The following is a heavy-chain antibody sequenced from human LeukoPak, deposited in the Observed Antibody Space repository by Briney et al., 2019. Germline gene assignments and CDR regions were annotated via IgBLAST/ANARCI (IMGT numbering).Heavy chain of an antibody. J-gene: IGHJ4*02. V-gene: IGHV3-23*01. CDR3: VRALWFGELSSSGP. CDR2: ISSRGDST. CDR1: GLTFSSFA. Sequence: PGGSLRLSCVASGLTFSSFAMSWVRQAPRKGLEWLSIISSRGDSTDYAESVKGRFTISRDNSKNTLYLQMKSLRAEDTAVYYCVRALWFGELSSSGPWGQGTLVIVSS. D-gene: IGHD3-10*01.